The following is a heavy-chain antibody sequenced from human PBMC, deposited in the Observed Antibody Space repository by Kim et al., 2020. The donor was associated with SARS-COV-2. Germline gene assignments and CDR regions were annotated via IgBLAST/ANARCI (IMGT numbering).Heavy chain of an antibody. V-gene: IGHV3-30-3*01. J-gene: IGHJ6*02. CDR2: MSHDGNKK. Sequence: GGSLRLSCAASGFTFSSSAMHWVRQAPGRGLEWVAVMSHDGNKKYYADSVKGRFTISRDNSKNTLFLQLNSPRVEDTAVYFCARSADGYNFDEGKDYYYALDVWGQGTTVTVSS. D-gene: IGHD5-12*01. CDR3: ARSADGYNFDEGKDYYYALDV. CDR1: GFTFSSSA.